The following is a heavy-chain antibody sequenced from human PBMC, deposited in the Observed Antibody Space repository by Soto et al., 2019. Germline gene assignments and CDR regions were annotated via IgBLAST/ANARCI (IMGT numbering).Heavy chain of an antibody. D-gene: IGHD6-6*01. J-gene: IGHJ5*02. V-gene: IGHV3-30*18. Sequence: GGSLRLSCAASGFTFSSYGMHWVRQAPGKGLEWVAVISYDGSNKYYADSVKGRFTISRDNSKNTLYLQMNSLRAEDTAVYYCAKDSLPHMETGSISWFDPWGQGTLVTVSS. CDR3: AKDSLPHMETGSISWFDP. CDR1: GFTFSSYG. CDR2: ISYDGSNK.